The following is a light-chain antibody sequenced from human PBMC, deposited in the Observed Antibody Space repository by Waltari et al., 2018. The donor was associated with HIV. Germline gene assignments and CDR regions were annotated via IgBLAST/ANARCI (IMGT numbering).Light chain of an antibody. Sequence: SSELTQDPAVSVALGQTVRITCQGDSLRSYYASWYQQKPGQAPLLVIYGKNNRPSGIPDRFSGSSSGNTASLTITGAQAEDEADDYCNSRDSSGNPRFGGGTKLTVL. V-gene: IGLV3-19*01. CDR3: NSRDSSGNPR. CDR1: SLRSYY. CDR2: GKN. J-gene: IGLJ2*01.